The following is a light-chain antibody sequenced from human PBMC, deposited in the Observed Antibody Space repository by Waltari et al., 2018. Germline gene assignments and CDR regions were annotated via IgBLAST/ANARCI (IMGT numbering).Light chain of an antibody. CDR2: DVD. CDR3: CSYAGRYTWV. V-gene: IGLV2-11*01. CDR1: SRAVGSNNR. J-gene: IGLJ3*02. Sequence: QSALTQPRSVSGSPGQSVTISCTGASRAVGSNNRVSWYQQSPGTAPKLIIHDVDKRPSGVPDRFSGSKSGNTASLTISGLQGEDEADYYCCSYAGRYTWVFGGGTKLTVL.